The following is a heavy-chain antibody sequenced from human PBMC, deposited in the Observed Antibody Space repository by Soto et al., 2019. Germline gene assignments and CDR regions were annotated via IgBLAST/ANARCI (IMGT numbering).Heavy chain of an antibody. CDR1: GYTFTSYA. CDR3: AGTAMVRGVIIMGWFDP. J-gene: IGHJ5*02. V-gene: IGHV1-3*01. CDR2: INAGNGNT. D-gene: IGHD3-10*01. Sequence: ASVKVSCKASGYTFTSYAMHWVRQAPGQRLEWMGWINAGNGNTKYSQKFQGRVTITRDTSASTAYMELSSLRSEDTAVYYCAGTAMVRGVIIMGWFDPWGQGTLVTVSS.